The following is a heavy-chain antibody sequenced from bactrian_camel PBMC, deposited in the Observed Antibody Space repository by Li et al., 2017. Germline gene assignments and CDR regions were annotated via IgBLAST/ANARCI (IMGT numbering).Heavy chain of an antibody. D-gene: IGHD1*01. J-gene: IGHJ4*01. CDR2: INWNGDST. V-gene: IGHV3-1*01. CDR1: GFTFDDYA. CDR3: VALAWGFNY. Sequence: QLVESGGGLVQPGGSLRLSCAASGFTFDDYAMGWIRQAPGKGLEWVSAINWNGDSTNYADFVKGRFTISKGNIMNTAYLQMDSLKSEDTAQYYCVALAWGFNYWGQGTQVTVS.